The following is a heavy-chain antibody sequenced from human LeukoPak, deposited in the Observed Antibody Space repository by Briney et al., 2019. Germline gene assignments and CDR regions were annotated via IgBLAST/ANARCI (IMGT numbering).Heavy chain of an antibody. D-gene: IGHD2-2*01. V-gene: IGHV4-59*01. CDR3: ARTPHRYCSSTSCHPGWIDP. Sequence: SETLSLTCAVYGGSISSYYWSWIRQPPGKGLVWIGYIYYSGSTNYNPSLKSRVTISVDTSKNQFSLKLSSVTAADTAVYYCARTPHRYCSSTSCHPGWIDPWGQGTLVTVSS. CDR2: IYYSGST. CDR1: GGSISSYY. J-gene: IGHJ5*02.